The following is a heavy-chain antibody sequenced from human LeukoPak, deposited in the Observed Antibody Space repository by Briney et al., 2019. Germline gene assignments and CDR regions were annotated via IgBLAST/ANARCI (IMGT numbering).Heavy chain of an antibody. V-gene: IGHV3-33*06. D-gene: IGHD3-3*01. CDR2: IWYDGSNK. CDR1: GFTFSSYG. J-gene: IGHJ6*03. CDR3: AKERGYDFWSGYPYYYYYMDV. Sequence: GGSLRLSCAASGFTFSSYGMHWVRQAPGKGLEWVAVIWYDGSNKYYADSVKGRFTISRDNSKNTLYLQMNSLRDEDTAVYYCAKERGYDFWSGYPYYYYYMDVWGKGTTVTVSS.